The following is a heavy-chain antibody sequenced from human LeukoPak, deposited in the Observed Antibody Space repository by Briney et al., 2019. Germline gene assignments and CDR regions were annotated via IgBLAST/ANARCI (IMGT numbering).Heavy chain of an antibody. J-gene: IGHJ5*02. D-gene: IGHD3-22*01. CDR2: IYYSGTT. V-gene: IGHV4-39*07. CDR1: GGSISSSPYY. CDR3: ARGGLSWFDP. Sequence: SETLSLTCTVSGGSISSSPYYWGWIRQPPGKGLEWIGSIYYSGTTHYSPSLESRVTISVDTSKNQFSLKLASVTAADTAVYYCARGGLSWFDPWGQGTLVTVSS.